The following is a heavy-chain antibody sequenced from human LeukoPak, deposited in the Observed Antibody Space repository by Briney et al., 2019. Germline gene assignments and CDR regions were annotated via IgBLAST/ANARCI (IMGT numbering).Heavy chain of an antibody. D-gene: IGHD6-6*01. V-gene: IGHV3-23*01. CDR3: AKDSSSAWFDP. CDR2: ISGSGSST. CDR1: GFTFSSYA. J-gene: IGHJ5*02. Sequence: GGSLRLSCAASGFTFSSYAMTWVRQAPGKGLEWVSSISGSGSSTYYADSVKGRFTISRDNSKNTPYLQMNSLRAEDTAVYYCAKDSSSAWFDPWGQGTLVTVFS.